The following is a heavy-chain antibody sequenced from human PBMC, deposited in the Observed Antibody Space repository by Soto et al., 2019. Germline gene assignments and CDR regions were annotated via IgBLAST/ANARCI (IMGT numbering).Heavy chain of an antibody. Sequence: GGSLRLSCAASVFTFSSYWMSWVRQAPGKGLERVANIKQDGSEKYYVDSVKGRFTISRDNAKNSLYLQMNSLRAEDTAVYYCAREARITIFGVVKGSYFDYWGQGTLVTVSS. CDR3: AREARITIFGVVKGSYFDY. V-gene: IGHV3-7*05. CDR2: IKQDGSEK. CDR1: VFTFSSYW. D-gene: IGHD3-3*01. J-gene: IGHJ4*02.